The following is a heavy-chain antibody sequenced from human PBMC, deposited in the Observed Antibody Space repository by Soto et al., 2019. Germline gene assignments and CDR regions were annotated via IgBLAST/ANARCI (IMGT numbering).Heavy chain of an antibody. CDR3: ARQKTEWGARAAAGLRRYFDY. D-gene: IGHD6-13*01. J-gene: IGHJ4*02. CDR2: INHSGST. Sequence: SETLSLTCAVYGGSFSGYYWSWIRQPPGKGLEWIGEINHSGSTNYNPSLKSRVTISVDTSKNQFSLKLSSVTAADTAVYYCARQKTEWGARAAAGLRRYFDYWGQGTLVTVSS. CDR1: GGSFSGYY. V-gene: IGHV4-34*01.